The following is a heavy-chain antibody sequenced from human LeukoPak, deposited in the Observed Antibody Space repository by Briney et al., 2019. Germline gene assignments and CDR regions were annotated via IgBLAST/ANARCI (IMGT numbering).Heavy chain of an antibody. D-gene: IGHD4-17*01. J-gene: IGHJ4*02. CDR2: IYSGGST. Sequence: SSETLSLTCTVSGGSISSSSHSWGWIRQPPGKGLEWVSVIYSGGSTYYADSVKGRFTISRDNSKNTLYLQMNSLRAEDTAVYYCARDGGHMTTVTLNIWGQGTLVTVSS. CDR1: GGSISSSSHS. CDR3: ARDGGHMTTVTLNI. V-gene: IGHV3-66*01.